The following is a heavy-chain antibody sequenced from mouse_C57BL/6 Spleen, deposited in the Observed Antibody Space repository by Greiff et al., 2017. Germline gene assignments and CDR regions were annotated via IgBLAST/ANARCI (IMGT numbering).Heavy chain of an antibody. CDR1: GYTFTSYW. J-gene: IGHJ1*03. Sequence: QVQLQQPGAELVKPGASVKLSCKASGYTFTSYWMHWVKQRPGQGLEWIGMIHPNSGSTNYNEKFKSKATLTVDKSSSTAYMQLSSLTSEDSAVYYCASLLLRQYWYFDVWGTGTTVTVSS. V-gene: IGHV1-64*01. CDR2: IHPNSGST. CDR3: ASLLLRQYWYFDV. D-gene: IGHD1-1*01.